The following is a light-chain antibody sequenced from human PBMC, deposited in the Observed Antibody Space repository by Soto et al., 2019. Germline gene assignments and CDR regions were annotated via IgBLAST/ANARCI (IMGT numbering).Light chain of an antibody. V-gene: IGKV3-20*01. J-gene: IGKJ3*01. CDR3: QHYGTAAL. Sequence: EIVLTQSPGTLSLSPGERATLSCRASESVSTSYLAWYQQKPGQAPRRLIYGASGRATGIPVRFSVSASGTDFTLTISRLEPEDFAVYSCQHYGTAALFGPGTKVDIK. CDR1: ESVSTSY. CDR2: GAS.